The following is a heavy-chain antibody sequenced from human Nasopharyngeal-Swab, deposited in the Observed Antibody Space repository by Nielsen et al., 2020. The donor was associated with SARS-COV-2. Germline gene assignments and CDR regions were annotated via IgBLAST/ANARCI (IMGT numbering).Heavy chain of an antibody. D-gene: IGHD3-16*01. CDR1: GFTVSSNY. J-gene: IGHJ4*02. Sequence: GESLKISCAASGFTVSSNYMSWVRQAPGKGLEWVSVIYSGGSTYYADSVKGRFTISRDNSKNTLYLQMISLRAEDTTVYYCARGGGEDYVWGGYNYYFDYWGQGTLVTVSS. V-gene: IGHV3-53*01. CDR3: ARGGGEDYVWGGYNYYFDY. CDR2: IYSGGST.